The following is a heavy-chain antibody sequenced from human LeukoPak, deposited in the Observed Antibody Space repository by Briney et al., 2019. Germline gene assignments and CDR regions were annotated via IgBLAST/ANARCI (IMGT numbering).Heavy chain of an antibody. CDR1: GGSFSGYY. CDR3: AIHGAPGWLSQGGY. J-gene: IGHJ4*02. CDR2: INHSGST. Sequence: SETLSLTCAVYGGSFSGYYWSWIRQPPGKGLEWTGEINHSGSTNYNPSLKSRVTISVDTSKNQFSLKLSSVTAADTAVYYCAIHGAPGWLSQGGYWGQGTLVTVSS. D-gene: IGHD3-22*01. V-gene: IGHV4-34*01.